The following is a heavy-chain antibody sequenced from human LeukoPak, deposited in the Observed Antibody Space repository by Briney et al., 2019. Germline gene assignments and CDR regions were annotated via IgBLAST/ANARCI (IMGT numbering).Heavy chain of an antibody. V-gene: IGHV3-23*01. D-gene: IGHD6-19*01. CDR3: AKAIYSSGWSKPFDY. J-gene: IGHJ4*02. CDR2: ISGSGGST. Sequence: PGGSLRLSCAASGFTFSSYAMSWVRQAPGKGLEWVSAISGSGGSTYYADSVKGRFTISRDNSKNTLYLQMNSLRAEDTAVYYCAKAIYSSGWSKPFDYWGQGTLVTVSS. CDR1: GFTFSSYA.